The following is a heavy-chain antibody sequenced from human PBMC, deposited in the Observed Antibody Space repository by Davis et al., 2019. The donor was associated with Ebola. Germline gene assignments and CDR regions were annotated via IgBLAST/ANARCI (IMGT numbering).Heavy chain of an antibody. V-gene: IGHV3-30*03. D-gene: IGHD2-21*01. CDR3: ARYCSWTDCSYFDR. J-gene: IGHJ4*02. CDR1: GFTFSSYG. Sequence: PGGSLRLSCAASGFTFSSYGMHWVRQAPGKGLEWVAVISYDGSKKNYADSVKGRFTISRDNSKNTLYLQMNSLRAEDTATYYCARYCSWTDCSYFDRWGQGTLVTVSS. CDR2: ISYDGSKK.